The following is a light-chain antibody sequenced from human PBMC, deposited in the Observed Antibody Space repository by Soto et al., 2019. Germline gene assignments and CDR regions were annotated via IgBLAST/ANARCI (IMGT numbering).Light chain of an antibody. J-gene: IGKJ2*01. V-gene: IGKV1-5*03. CDR2: KAS. CDR3: QQYNRMYT. Sequence: DIQMTQSPSTLSASVGDRVTITCRASQSISSWLAWYQQKPGKAPKLLIYKASSLESGVPSRFSGSGSRTEFTLTISSLQPDDFATYYCQQYNRMYTFGQGTKLEIK. CDR1: QSISSW.